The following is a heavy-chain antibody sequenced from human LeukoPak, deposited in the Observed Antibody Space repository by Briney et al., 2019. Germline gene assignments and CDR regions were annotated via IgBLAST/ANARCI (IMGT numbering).Heavy chain of an antibody. V-gene: IGHV3-53*01. CDR3: AKDAGYSYGYFDY. D-gene: IGHD5-18*01. CDR1: GFTVSSNY. CDR2: IYSGGST. J-gene: IGHJ4*02. Sequence: GGSLRLSCAASGFTVSSNYMSWARQAPGKGLEWVSVIYSGGSTYYADSVKGRFTISRDNSKNTLYLQMNSLRAEDTAVYYCAKDAGYSYGYFDYWGQGTLVTVSS.